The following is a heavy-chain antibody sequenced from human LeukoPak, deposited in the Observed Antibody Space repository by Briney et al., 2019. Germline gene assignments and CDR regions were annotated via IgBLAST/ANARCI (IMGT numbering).Heavy chain of an antibody. D-gene: IGHD2-15*01. CDR1: GYPFTSYG. V-gene: IGHV1-18*01. CDR2: ISAYNHNT. J-gene: IGHJ4*02. Sequence: ASVKVSCKASGYPFTSYGITWVRQAPGQGLEWMGWISAYNHNTNYAQKHQGRVTVTTDTSTSTAYIELRSLRSDDTAVYYCARAGHCSGGSCYVDYWGQGTLVTVSS. CDR3: ARAGHCSGGSCYVDY.